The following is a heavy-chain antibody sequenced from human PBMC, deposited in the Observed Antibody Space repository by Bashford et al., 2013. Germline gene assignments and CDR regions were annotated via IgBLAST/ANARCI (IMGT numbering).Heavy chain of an antibody. V-gene: IGHV1-18*01. D-gene: IGHD1-26*01. Sequence: WVRQAPGQGLEWMGWISAYNGNTNYAQKLQGRVTMTTDTSTSTAYMELRSLRSDDTAVYYCARARELFAFDYWGQGTLVTVSS. J-gene: IGHJ4*02. CDR2: ISAYNGNT. CDR3: ARARELFAFDY.